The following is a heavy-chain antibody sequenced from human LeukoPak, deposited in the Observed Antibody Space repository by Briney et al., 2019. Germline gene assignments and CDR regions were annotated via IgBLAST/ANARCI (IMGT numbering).Heavy chain of an antibody. CDR3: AGFWLMRGWFDP. J-gene: IGHJ5*02. CDR2: ISAYNGNT. Sequence: ASVKVSCKASGYTFTRYGISWVRQAPGQGLEWMGWISAYNGNTNYAQKLQGRVTMTTDTSTSTAYMELRSLRSDDTAVYYCAGFWLMRGWFDPWGQGTLVTVSS. V-gene: IGHV1-18*01. CDR1: GYTFTRYG. D-gene: IGHD3-3*01.